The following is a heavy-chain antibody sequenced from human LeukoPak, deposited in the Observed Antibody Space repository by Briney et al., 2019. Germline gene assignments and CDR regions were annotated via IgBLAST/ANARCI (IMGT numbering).Heavy chain of an antibody. J-gene: IGHJ4*02. V-gene: IGHV3-48*01. CDR2: ISSSSSTI. CDR3: ARGRVITMVRGVLVY. D-gene: IGHD3-10*01. CDR1: GFTFSSYS. Sequence: GGSLRLSCAASGFTFSSYSMNWVRQAPGKGLEWVSYISSSSSTIYYADSVKGRFTISRDNAKNSLYMQMNSLRAEDTAVYYCARGRVITMVRGVLVYWGQRALVTVS.